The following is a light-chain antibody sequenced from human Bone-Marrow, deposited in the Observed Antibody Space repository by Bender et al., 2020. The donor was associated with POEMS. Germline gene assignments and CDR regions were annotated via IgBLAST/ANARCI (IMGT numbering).Light chain of an antibody. J-gene: IGLJ3*02. V-gene: IGLV1-44*01. CDR2: TNN. Sequence: QSVLTQPPSVSGTPGQRVTISCSGSGSNIGGYPVNWYQQLPGTAPRLLIYTNNERPSGVPDRFSGSKSGTSASLAITGLQAEDEADYYCSSYADTSPWVFGGGTKLTVL. CDR1: GSNIGGYP. CDR3: SSYADTSPWV.